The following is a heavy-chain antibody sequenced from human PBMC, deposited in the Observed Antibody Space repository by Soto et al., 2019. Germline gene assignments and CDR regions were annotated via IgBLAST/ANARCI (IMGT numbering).Heavy chain of an antibody. Sequence: QVQLQESGPGLVKPSQTLSLTCTVSGGSISSGGYYWSWIRQHPGKGLEWIGYIYYSGSTYYNPSLQRRVTISVDPSKNQFSLKPSSVAAADTAVYYCARDGPGGGRAWYFDLWGRGTLVTVSS. CDR3: ARDGPGGGRAWYFDL. V-gene: IGHV4-31*03. D-gene: IGHD2-15*01. J-gene: IGHJ2*01. CDR1: GGSISSGGYY. CDR2: IYYSGST.